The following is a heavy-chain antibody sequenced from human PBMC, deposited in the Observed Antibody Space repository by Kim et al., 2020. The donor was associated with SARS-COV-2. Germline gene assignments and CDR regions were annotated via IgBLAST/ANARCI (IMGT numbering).Heavy chain of an antibody. CDR3: AREETYYTMIRADY. V-gene: IGHV3-48*02. D-gene: IGHD3-22*01. CDR1: GFTFSSYS. CDR2: ISSSSSTI. J-gene: IGHJ4*02. Sequence: GGSLRLSCAASGFTFSSYSMNWVRQAPGKGLEWVSYISSSSSTIYYADSVKGRFTISRDNAKNSLYLQMNSLRDEDTAVYYCAREETYYTMIRADYWGQGTLVTVSS.